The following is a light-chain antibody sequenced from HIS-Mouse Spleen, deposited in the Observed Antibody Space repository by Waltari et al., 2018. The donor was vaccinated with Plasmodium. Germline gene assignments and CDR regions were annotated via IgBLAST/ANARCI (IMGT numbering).Light chain of an antibody. CDR3: QQNYNTWT. Sequence: DIQMTQSPSSLSASVGDRVTITCRASQSISSYLNWYQQKPGKAPKLLIYAASSLQRGVPSRFSGSASGTDFTLTISSLQPEDFATYYCQQNYNTWTFGQGTKVEIK. V-gene: IGKV1-39*01. J-gene: IGKJ1*01. CDR1: QSISSY. CDR2: AAS.